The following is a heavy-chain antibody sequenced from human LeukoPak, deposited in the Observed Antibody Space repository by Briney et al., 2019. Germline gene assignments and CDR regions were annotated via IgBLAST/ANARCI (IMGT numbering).Heavy chain of an antibody. J-gene: IGHJ5*02. Sequence: GGSLRLSCIASGFTFDDYAMGWVRQAPGKGLEWVSGISWNSGSIGYADSVKGRFTISRDNAKNTLYLQMNSLRVEDTAVYYCARDPHDTLKYYDSSGYFNWFDPWGQGTLVTVSS. D-gene: IGHD3-22*01. CDR1: GFTFDDYA. CDR2: ISWNSGSI. CDR3: ARDPHDTLKYYDSSGYFNWFDP. V-gene: IGHV3-9*01.